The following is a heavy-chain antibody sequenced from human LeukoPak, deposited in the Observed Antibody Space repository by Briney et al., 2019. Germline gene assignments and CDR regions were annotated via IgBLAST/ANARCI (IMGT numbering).Heavy chain of an antibody. CDR2: INSDGSST. CDR3: ASMLERSNNYDSSGYSEY. J-gene: IGHJ4*02. D-gene: IGHD3-22*01. CDR1: GFTFSSYW. V-gene: IGHV3-74*01. Sequence: PGGSLRLSCAASGFTFSSYWMHWVRQAPGKGLVWVSRINSDGSSTSYADSVKGRFTISRDNAKNTLYLQMNSLRAEDTAVYYCASMLERSNNYDSSGYSEYWGQGTLVTVSS.